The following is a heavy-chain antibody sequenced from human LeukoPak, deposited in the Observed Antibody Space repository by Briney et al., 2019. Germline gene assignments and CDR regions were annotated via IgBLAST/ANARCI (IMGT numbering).Heavy chain of an antibody. D-gene: IGHD2-2*02. Sequence: PSETLSLTCTVSGGSISSGGYYWSWIRQHPGKGLERIGYIYYGGSTYYNPSLRSRVAISVDTSKNQFSLKLSSVTAADTAVYYCARVGDCSSTSCYTRYYYYYMDVWGKGTTVTVSS. CDR3: ARVGDCSSTSCYTRYYYYYMDV. CDR1: GGSISSGGYY. CDR2: IYYGGST. V-gene: IGHV4-31*03. J-gene: IGHJ6*03.